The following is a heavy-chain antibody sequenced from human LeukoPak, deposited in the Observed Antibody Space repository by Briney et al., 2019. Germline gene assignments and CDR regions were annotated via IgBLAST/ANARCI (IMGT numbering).Heavy chain of an antibody. CDR2: ISAYNGNT. Sequence: ASVKVSCKASGYTFTRYGISWVRQAPGQGLEWMGWISAYNGNTNYAQKFQGRVTMTTDTSTSTAYMELSSLRSDDTAVYYCARVGAVAPLGDGFDIWGQGTMVTISS. CDR1: GYTFTRYG. J-gene: IGHJ3*02. V-gene: IGHV1-18*01. D-gene: IGHD6-19*01. CDR3: ARVGAVAPLGDGFDI.